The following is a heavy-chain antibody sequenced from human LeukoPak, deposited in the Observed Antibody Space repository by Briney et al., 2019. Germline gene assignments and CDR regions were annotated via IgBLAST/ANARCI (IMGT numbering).Heavy chain of an antibody. D-gene: IGHD3-22*01. Sequence: HSVTTYSNPSLKIRVTISVDTSKNQFSLKLSSVTAADTAVYYCASHYYDSSGYYYPIDYWGQGTLVTVSS. CDR2: HSVTT. CDR3: ASHYYDSSGYYYPIDY. V-gene: IGHV4-30-2*04. J-gene: IGHJ4*02.